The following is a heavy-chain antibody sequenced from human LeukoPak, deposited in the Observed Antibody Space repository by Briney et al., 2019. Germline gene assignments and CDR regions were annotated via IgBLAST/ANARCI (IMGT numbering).Heavy chain of an antibody. J-gene: IGHJ6*02. D-gene: IGHD3-3*01. Sequence: EASVKVSCKASGGTFSKYTISWVRQRPGQGLEWMGGITPLFGTANYAQKFQGRVTITADESASTAYMELSSLRSEDTAVYYCARAAHYDFWSGYRNPGPKYGMDVWGQGTTVTVSS. CDR3: ARAAHYDFWSGYRNPGPKYGMDV. V-gene: IGHV1-69*13. CDR2: ITPLFGTA. CDR1: GGTFSKYT.